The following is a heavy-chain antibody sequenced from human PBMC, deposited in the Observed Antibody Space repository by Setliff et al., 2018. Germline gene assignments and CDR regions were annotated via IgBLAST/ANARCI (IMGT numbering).Heavy chain of an antibody. D-gene: IGHD3-3*01. J-gene: IGHJ6*03. CDR3: ARMSGFLYMDV. CDR2: ISHLGIT. Sequence: NPSETLSLTCTVSGGPISSYFWSWIRQPPGKGLEWIGYISHLGITSYNPSLKSRATISVDTSKRQFSLKLTSVTAADTAVYYCARMSGFLYMDVWGKGTTVTVSS. CDR1: GGPISSYF. V-gene: IGHV4-59*08.